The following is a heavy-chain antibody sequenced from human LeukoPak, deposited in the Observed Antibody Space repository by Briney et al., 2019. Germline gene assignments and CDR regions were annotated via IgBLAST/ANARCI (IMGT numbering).Heavy chain of an antibody. V-gene: IGHV1-2*02. CDR3: ARGGRSSWGIGNYYYYYMDV. CDR2: INPNSGDT. D-gene: IGHD6-13*01. CDR1: GYTFTGYY. Sequence: ASVKVSCKASGYTFTGYYMHWVRQAPGQGLEWMGWINPNSGDTDYAQKFQGRVTMTTDTSTSTAYMELRSLRSDDTAVYYCARGGRSSWGIGNYYYYYMDVWGKGTTVTVSS. J-gene: IGHJ6*03.